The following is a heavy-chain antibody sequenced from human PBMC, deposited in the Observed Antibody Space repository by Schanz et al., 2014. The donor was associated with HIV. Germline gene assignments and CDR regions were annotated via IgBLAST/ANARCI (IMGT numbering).Heavy chain of an antibody. V-gene: IGHV3-30*19. CDR2: ISEDGGHQ. D-gene: IGHD2-21*01. J-gene: IGHJ6*02. Sequence: QVQLVESGGGVVQPGRSLRLSCAASGFTFSSYGMHWVRQAPGKGLEWVAVISEDGGHQNYAESVRGRFTVSRDNSKNTVYLQLKGLRAEDTAVYYCARDGYSYYYGLDVWGQGTTVTVSS. CDR1: GFTFSSYG. CDR3: ARDGYSYYYGLDV.